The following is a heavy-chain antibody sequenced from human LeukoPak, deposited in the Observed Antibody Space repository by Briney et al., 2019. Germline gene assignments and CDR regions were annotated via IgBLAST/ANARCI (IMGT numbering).Heavy chain of an antibody. CDR1: RGSISGFY. D-gene: IGHD3-10*01. V-gene: IGHV4-59*08. Sequence: SETLSLTCTIPRGSISGFYWSWIRQPPGMGLEWIGYIYYSGSSNYNPSLKSRVTISVDTSKDQFSLKLSSVTAADTAVYYCARNRASGTPYFDYWGQGLLVTVSS. CDR2: IYYSGSS. CDR3: ARNRASGTPYFDY. J-gene: IGHJ4*02.